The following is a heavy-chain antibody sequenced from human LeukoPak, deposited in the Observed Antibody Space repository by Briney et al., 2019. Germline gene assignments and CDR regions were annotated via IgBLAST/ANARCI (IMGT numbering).Heavy chain of an antibody. D-gene: IGHD4/OR15-4a*01. Sequence: PGGSLRLSCAASGFTFTNYAMHWVRQAPGKGLEWVAVISYDETNKYYEDSVKGRFTISRDNSKNTLYLQMNSLRAEDTAVYYCARRAGAYSHPYDYWGQGTLVTVSS. CDR1: GFTFTNYA. CDR3: ARRAGAYSHPYDY. CDR2: ISYDETNK. J-gene: IGHJ4*02. V-gene: IGHV3-30*14.